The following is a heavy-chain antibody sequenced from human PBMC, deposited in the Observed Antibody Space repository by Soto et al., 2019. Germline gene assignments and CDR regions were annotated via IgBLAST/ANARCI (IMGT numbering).Heavy chain of an antibody. V-gene: IGHV3-23*01. CDR1: GFTFSSYA. CDR2: ISGSGGST. Sequence: GGSLRLSCAASGFTFSSYAMSWVRQAPGKGLEWVSAISGSGGSTYYADSVKGRFTISRDNSKNTLYLQMNSLRAGDTAVFYCAKDNYDFWSGYKGGAFDIWGQGTMVTVSS. J-gene: IGHJ3*02. CDR3: AKDNYDFWSGYKGGAFDI. D-gene: IGHD3-3*01.